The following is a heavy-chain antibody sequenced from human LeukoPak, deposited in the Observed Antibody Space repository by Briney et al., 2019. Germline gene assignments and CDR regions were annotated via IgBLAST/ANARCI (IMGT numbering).Heavy chain of an antibody. CDR2: IKQVGSEK. CDR3: ARDWYCSSTSCYRYYGMDV. J-gene: IGHJ6*02. D-gene: IGHD2-2*01. V-gene: IGHV3-7*01. Sequence: GGSLRLSCAASGFTFSSYWMSWVRQAPGKGLEWVANIKQVGSEKYYVDSVKGRFTISRDNAKNSLYLQMNSLRAEDTAVYYCARDWYCSSTSCYRYYGMDVWGQGTTVTVSS. CDR1: GFTFSSYW.